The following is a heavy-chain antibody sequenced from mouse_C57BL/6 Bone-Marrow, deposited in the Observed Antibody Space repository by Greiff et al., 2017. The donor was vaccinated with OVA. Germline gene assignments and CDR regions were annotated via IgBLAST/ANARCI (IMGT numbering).Heavy chain of an antibody. CDR1: GYAFSSSW. J-gene: IGHJ1*03. CDR3: ARRGTGDWYFDV. CDR2: IYPGDGDT. Sequence: QVQLKESGPELVKPGASVKISCKASGYAFSSSWMNWVKQRPGKGLEWIGLIYPGDGDTNYNGKFKGKATLTADKSSSTAYMQLSSLTSEDSAVYYCARRGTGDWYFDVWGTGTTVTVSS. V-gene: IGHV1-82*01. D-gene: IGHD4-1*01.